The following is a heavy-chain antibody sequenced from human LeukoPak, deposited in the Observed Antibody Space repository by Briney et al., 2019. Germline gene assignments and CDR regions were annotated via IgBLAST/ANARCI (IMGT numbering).Heavy chain of an antibody. D-gene: IGHD6-13*01. CDR2: MNPNSGNT. CDR3: ARSYSSSSSPYNWFDP. Sequence: ASVKVSYKASGYTFTSYDINWVRQATGQGLEWMGWMNPNSGNTGYAQKFQGRVTMTRNTSISTAYMELSSLRSEDTAVYYCARSYSSSSSPYNWFDPWGQGTLVTVSS. J-gene: IGHJ5*02. V-gene: IGHV1-8*01. CDR1: GYTFTSYD.